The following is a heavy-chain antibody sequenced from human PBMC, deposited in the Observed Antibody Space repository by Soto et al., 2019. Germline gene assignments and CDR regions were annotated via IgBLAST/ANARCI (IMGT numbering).Heavy chain of an antibody. D-gene: IGHD1-1*01. CDR3: ARGTTGTARGYFDY. V-gene: IGHV3-33*01. CDR1: GFTFSNYG. Sequence: QVQLVESGGGVVQPGRSLRLSCAASGFTFSNYGMHWVRQAPGKGLEWVAVIWYDGSNADDADSVKGRFTISRDNSKNTRYVQLSGLAAEDTAVYYCARGTTGTARGYFDYWGQGILVTVSS. J-gene: IGHJ4*02. CDR2: IWYDGSNA.